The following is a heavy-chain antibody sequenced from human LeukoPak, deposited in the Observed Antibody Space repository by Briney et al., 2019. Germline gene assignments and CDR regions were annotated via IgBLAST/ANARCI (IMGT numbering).Heavy chain of an antibody. CDR3: ASAYYGSGIDWFDP. Sequence: PSETLSLTCTVSGGSISSYYWSWIRQPPGKGLEWIGYIYYSGSTNYNPSLKSRVTISVDKSKNQFSLKLSSVTAADTAVYYCASAYYGSGIDWFDPWGQGTLVTVSS. J-gene: IGHJ5*02. CDR2: IYYSGST. D-gene: IGHD3-10*01. V-gene: IGHV4-59*12. CDR1: GGSISSYY.